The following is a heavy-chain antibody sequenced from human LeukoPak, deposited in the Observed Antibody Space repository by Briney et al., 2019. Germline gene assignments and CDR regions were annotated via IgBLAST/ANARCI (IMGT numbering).Heavy chain of an antibody. CDR3: AKGDDYGAKPRLPKYNWFDP. Sequence: PGGSLRLSCAASGFTFGGYWRHWVRQAPGKGLVWVSHINSDGSTTTYADSVKDRFTIPRDNSKDTLYLRMNSLRPEDTAVYYCAKGDDYGAKPRLPKYNWFDPWGRGTLVTVSS. CDR2: INSDGSTT. J-gene: IGHJ5*02. CDR1: GFTFGGYW. D-gene: IGHD4-23*01. V-gene: IGHV3-74*01.